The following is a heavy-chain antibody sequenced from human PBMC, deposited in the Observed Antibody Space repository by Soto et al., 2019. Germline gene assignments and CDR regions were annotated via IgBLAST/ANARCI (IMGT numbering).Heavy chain of an antibody. Sequence: GGSLRLSCAASGFTFDDYAMHWVRQAPGKGPEWVSGISWNSASIGYADSVKGRFTISRDNAKKSLYLQMNSLKAEDTAVYFCAKDFTTMVRMCDYWGKGPLVTVSS. CDR2: ISWNSASI. V-gene: IGHV3-9*01. CDR1: GFTFDDYA. J-gene: IGHJ4*02. D-gene: IGHD5-18*01. CDR3: AKDFTTMVRMCDY.